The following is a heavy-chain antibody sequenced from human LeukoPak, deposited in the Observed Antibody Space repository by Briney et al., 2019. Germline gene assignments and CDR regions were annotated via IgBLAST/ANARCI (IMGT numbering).Heavy chain of an antibody. CDR2: IYYSGST. CDR1: GGSVSSGSYY. Sequence: PSETLSLTCTVSGGSVSSGSYYWSWIRQPPGKGLEWIGYIYYSGSTNYNPSLKSRVTISVDTSKNQFSLKLSSVTAADTAVYYCARDCVYYLDYWGQGTLVTVSS. V-gene: IGHV4-61*01. D-gene: IGHD2-21*01. J-gene: IGHJ4*02. CDR3: ARDCVYYLDY.